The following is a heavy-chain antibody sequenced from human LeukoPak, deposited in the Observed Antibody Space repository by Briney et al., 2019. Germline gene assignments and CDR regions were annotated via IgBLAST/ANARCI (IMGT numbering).Heavy chain of an antibody. CDR1: GFTFHSYG. CDR3: ANSGRMAGYGKDAFDI. V-gene: IGHV3-33*06. J-gene: IGHJ3*02. D-gene: IGHD5-24*01. CDR2: IWFDGSNQ. Sequence: GGSLRLSCAASGFTFHSYGMHWVRQAPGKGLEWVAVIWFDGSNQYYADSVKGRLTISRDNSKDTLYLQMNTLRVDDTAVYYCANSGRMAGYGKDAFDIWGQGTMVTVSS.